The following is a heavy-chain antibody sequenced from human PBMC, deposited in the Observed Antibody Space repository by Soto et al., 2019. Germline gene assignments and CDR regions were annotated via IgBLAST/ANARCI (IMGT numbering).Heavy chain of an antibody. J-gene: IGHJ5*02. V-gene: IGHV4-4*07. CDR2: ISTSGTT. D-gene: IGHD6-19*01. Sequence: PSETRSLTCTVSGASISSYFWTWIRQPAGKGLDWIGRISTSGTTNYNPSLKSRVTMSVDTSKNHFSLNLSSVTAADTAVYYCAREAGPDRWFDPWGQGTQVTVSS. CDR3: AREAGPDRWFDP. CDR1: GASISSYF.